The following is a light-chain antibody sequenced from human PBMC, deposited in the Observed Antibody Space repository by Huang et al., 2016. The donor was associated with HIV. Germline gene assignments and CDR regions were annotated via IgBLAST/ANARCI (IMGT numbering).Light chain of an antibody. Sequence: EIVMTQSPATLSVSPGERVTLPCRASQRLSSQLAWYQQKHGQAPRLLIYGVTTRATDIPARFSGGGYGTDFTLTINSLQSEDFATYYCQQYNDWPLTFGQGTEVEIK. V-gene: IGKV3-15*01. J-gene: IGKJ1*01. CDR1: QRLSSQ. CDR3: QQYNDWPLT. CDR2: GVT.